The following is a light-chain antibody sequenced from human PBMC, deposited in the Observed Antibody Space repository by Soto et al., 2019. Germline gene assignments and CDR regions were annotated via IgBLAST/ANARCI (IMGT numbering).Light chain of an antibody. CDR3: QQLYRYPLT. V-gene: IGKV1-9*01. CDR1: QGITSY. J-gene: IGKJ2*01. Sequence: DIQVTQSPSSLSASVGDRVTITCRASQGITSYLAWYQQKPGEAPKLLIYAASPVQTGVSSSFIGSRYGTEFALTISSLEPDEFATSYCQQLYRYPLTFGRGTTLEIK. CDR2: AAS.